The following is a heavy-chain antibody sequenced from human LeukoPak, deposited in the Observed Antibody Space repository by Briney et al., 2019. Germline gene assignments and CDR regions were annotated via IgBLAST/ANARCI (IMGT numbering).Heavy chain of an antibody. V-gene: IGHV4-39*01. J-gene: IGHJ4*02. Sequence: PSETLSLTCTVSGGSISSSSSYWGWIRQPPGKGLEWIGSIYYSGTTYYNPSLKSRVTLSVDTSKNQFSLNLSSVTAADTAVYYCARTNNVFYYFDYWGQGTLVTVSS. CDR3: ARTNNVFYYFDY. CDR1: GGSISSSSSY. D-gene: IGHD1/OR15-1a*01. CDR2: IYYSGTT.